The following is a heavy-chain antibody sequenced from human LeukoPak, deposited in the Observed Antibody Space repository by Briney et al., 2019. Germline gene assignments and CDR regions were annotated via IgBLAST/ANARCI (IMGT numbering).Heavy chain of an antibody. CDR1: GFTFDDYA. J-gene: IGHJ4*02. D-gene: IGHD3-9*01. Sequence: QTGGSLRLSCAASGFTFDDYAMHWVRQAPGKGLEWVAFIRYDGSNKYYADSVKGRFTISRDNSKNTLYLQMNSLRAEDTAVYYCAKDKELRYFDWLFDLDYWGQGTLVTVSS. V-gene: IGHV3-30*02. CDR3: AKDKELRYFDWLFDLDY. CDR2: IRYDGSNK.